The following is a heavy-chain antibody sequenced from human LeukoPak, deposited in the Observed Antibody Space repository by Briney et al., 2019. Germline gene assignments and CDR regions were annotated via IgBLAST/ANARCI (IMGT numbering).Heavy chain of an antibody. CDR3: AKILWDYSNYPPFDY. CDR2: IKQDGSEK. CDR1: GFTFSSYW. J-gene: IGHJ4*02. Sequence: GGSLRLSCAASGFTFSSYWMSWVRQAPGKGLEWVANIKQDGSEKYYVDSVKGRFTISRDNSKNMLYLQMNSLRAEDTAVYYCAKILWDYSNYPPFDYWGQGTLVTVSS. V-gene: IGHV3-7*01. D-gene: IGHD4-11*01.